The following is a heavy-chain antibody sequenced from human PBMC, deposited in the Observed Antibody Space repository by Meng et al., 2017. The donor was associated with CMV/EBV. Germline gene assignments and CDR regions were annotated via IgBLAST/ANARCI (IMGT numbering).Heavy chain of an antibody. D-gene: IGHD3-10*01. Sequence: ASGGSISSYYLGWIRQPAGKGLEWIGRIYTSGSTNYNPSLKSRVTMSVDTSKNQFSRKLSSVTAADTAVDYCARVGPGGRGALDYWGQGTLVTVSS. CDR3: ARVGPGGRGALDY. CDR2: IYTSGST. J-gene: IGHJ4*02. V-gene: IGHV4-4*07. CDR1: GGSISSYY.